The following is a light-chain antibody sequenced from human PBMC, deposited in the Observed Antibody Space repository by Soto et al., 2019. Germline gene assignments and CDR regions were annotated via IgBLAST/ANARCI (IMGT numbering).Light chain of an antibody. J-gene: IGLJ2*01. Sequence: VLTQPHSASGTPGQRVTISCSGSSSNIGTSSVHWFQQLPGTAPKLLISTTNQRPSGVPERFSGSKSGTSASLAISGLRSEDETDYYCAAWDDSLSGVVFGGGTQLTVL. CDR2: TTN. CDR1: SSNIGTSS. CDR3: AAWDDSLSGVV. V-gene: IGLV1-47*02.